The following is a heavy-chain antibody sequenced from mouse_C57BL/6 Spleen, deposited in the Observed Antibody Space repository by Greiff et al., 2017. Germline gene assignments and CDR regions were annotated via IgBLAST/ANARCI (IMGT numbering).Heavy chain of an antibody. CDR2: IHPNSGST. CDR1: GYTFTSYW. J-gene: IGHJ2*01. CDR3: ARQDYGYHFDY. Sequence: VQLQQPGAELVKPGASVKLSCKASGYTFTSYWMHWVKQRPGRGLEWIGMIHPNSGSTNYNEKFKSKATLTVDKSSSTAYMQLSSLTSEDSAVYYCARQDYGYHFDYWGQGTTLTVSS. V-gene: IGHV1-64*01. D-gene: IGHD2-2*01.